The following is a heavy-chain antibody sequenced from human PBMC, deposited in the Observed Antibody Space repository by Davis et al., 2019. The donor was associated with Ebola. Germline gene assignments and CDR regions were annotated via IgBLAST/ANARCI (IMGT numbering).Heavy chain of an antibody. CDR2: IYTSGNI. V-gene: IGHV4-4*07. CDR1: GDSISSYY. Sequence: MPSETLSLTCIVSGDSISSYYWNWMRQHAGKRLEGVGRIYTSGNINYNPSLRGRVSISLDTSRNQFSLKINSVTAADTAVYYCARWGSVAGDYYYGMDVWGPGTTVTVSS. J-gene: IGHJ6*02. D-gene: IGHD6-19*01. CDR3: ARWGSVAGDYYYGMDV.